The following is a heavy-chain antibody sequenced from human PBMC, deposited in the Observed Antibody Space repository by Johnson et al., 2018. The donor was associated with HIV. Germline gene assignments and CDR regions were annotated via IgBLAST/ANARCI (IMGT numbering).Heavy chain of an antibody. Sequence: VQLVESGGGLVQPGGSLRLSCAASGFTFSSYAMSWVRQAPGKGMEWVSAISGSGGSTYYAEYVKGRFTISTDHSKTTLYLQMNSLGVEDTAVYYCARDGSLGGGLHDAFDIWGQGTMVTVSS. J-gene: IGHJ3*02. V-gene: IGHV3-23*04. CDR1: GFTFSSYA. D-gene: IGHD3-16*01. CDR2: ISGSGGST. CDR3: ARDGSLGGGLHDAFDI.